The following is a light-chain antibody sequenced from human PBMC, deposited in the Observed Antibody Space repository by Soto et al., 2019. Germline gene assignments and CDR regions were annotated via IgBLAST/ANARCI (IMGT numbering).Light chain of an antibody. CDR1: RSFASSY. Sequence: EIVLTQSPGTLSLSPGERATLSCRASRSFASSYLAWYQHKPGQAPRLLIYAASSRSTGIPDRFSGSGSGTDFTLTNTRLEPEDFSVYYCQHYGSSPPYTFGQGTTLEIK. J-gene: IGKJ2*01. CDR3: QHYGSSPPYT. CDR2: AAS. V-gene: IGKV3-20*01.